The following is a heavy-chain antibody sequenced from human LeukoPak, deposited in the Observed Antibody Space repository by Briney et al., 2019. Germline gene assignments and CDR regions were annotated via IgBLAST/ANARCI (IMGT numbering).Heavy chain of an antibody. CDR3: ARAPDGYNNFDY. CDR1: GGSISSYY. V-gene: IGHV4-59*01. CDR2: IYYSGST. D-gene: IGHD5-24*01. Sequence: SETLSLTCTVSGGSISSYYWSWIRQPPGKGLEWIGYIYYSGSTNYNPSLKSRVTISVDTSKNQFSLKLSSVTAADTAVYYCARAPDGYNNFDYWGQGTLVTVSS. J-gene: IGHJ4*02.